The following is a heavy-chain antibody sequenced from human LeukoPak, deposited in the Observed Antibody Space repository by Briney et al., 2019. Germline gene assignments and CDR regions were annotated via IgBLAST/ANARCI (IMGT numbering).Heavy chain of an antibody. CDR3: AGHHPRNTVDF. D-gene: IGHD2/OR15-2a*01. CDR2: ISDIGSI. J-gene: IGHJ4*02. CDR1: GGSISSYY. Sequence: NPSETLSLTCTVSGGSISSYYWSWIRQPPGKGLEWIAYISDIGSINYNPSLKSRVTISLDTSKNQFSLKLSSVTAADTAVYYCAGHHPRNTVDFWGQGTLVTASS. V-gene: IGHV4-59*08.